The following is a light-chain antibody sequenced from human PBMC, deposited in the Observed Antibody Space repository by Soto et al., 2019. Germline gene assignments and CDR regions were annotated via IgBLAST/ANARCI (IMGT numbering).Light chain of an antibody. CDR3: AKWDDSLRVYV. V-gene: IGLV1-47*01. CDR2: RND. J-gene: IGLJ1*01. CDR1: NSRSGSNY. Sequence: SALPRPPSASGTPGQRVTISCSTSNSRSGSNYVYWYQQLPGTAPKLLIYRNDQRPSGVPDRFSGSKSGTSASLAISGLRSEDEADYYCAKWDDSLRVYVFGTGTKVTVL.